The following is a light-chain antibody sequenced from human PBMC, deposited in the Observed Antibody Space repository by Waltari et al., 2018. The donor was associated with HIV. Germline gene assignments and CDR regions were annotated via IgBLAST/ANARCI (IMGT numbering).Light chain of an antibody. CDR3: SAYTSGTTWV. CDR1: ITHTAGTNY. Sequence: FALLPTVSVSGFPGQSISTPCTRRITHTAGTNYVSWHQHHPGRAPKLIIFEVSNRPSGVSNRVSGSKSSNTASLIISGLLAEDDADYYCSAYTSGTTWVFVGGTKLTVL. V-gene: IGLV2-14*01. J-gene: IGLJ3*02. CDR2: EVS.